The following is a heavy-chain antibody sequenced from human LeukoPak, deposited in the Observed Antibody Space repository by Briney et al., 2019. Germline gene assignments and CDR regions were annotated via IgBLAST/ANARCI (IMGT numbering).Heavy chain of an antibody. CDR2: ISGSGGST. V-gene: IGHV3-23*01. Sequence: PGGSLRLSCAASGFTFSSYAMSWVRQAPGKGLEWVSAISGSGGSTYYADSVKGRFTISRDNSKNTLYLQMNSLRAEDTTVYYCAKVPLDYGDYFDYWGQGTLVTVSS. J-gene: IGHJ4*02. D-gene: IGHD4-17*01. CDR3: AKVPLDYGDYFDY. CDR1: GFTFSSYA.